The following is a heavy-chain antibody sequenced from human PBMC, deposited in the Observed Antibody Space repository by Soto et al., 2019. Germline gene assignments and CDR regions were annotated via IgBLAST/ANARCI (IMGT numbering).Heavy chain of an antibody. CDR2: IQYRGST. Sequence: SETLSLTCTVSDDSITSGAYYWGLIRQPPGKGLEWIGTIQYRGSTYYNPSLKSRVTMSLDTSKNQYSLRLSSVTAADTAVYLSESKFSLIVVLFDYWGHGTLVTVSS. V-gene: IGHV4-39*01. J-gene: IGHJ4*01. D-gene: IGHD3-16*02. CDR1: DDSITSGAYY. CDR3: ESKFSLIVVLFDY.